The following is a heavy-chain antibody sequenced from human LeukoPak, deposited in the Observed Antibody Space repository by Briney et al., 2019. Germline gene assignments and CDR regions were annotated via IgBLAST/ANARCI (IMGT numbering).Heavy chain of an antibody. J-gene: IGHJ4*02. D-gene: IGHD5-18*01. V-gene: IGHV3-23*01. CDR3: AKDLFGDTAMRADYFDY. CDR1: GFTFSSYA. Sequence: GGSPRLSCAASGFTFSSYAMSWVRQAPGKGLEWVSAISGSGGSTYYADSVKGRFTISRDNSKNTLYLQMNSLRAEDTAVYYCAKDLFGDTAMRADYFDYWGQGTLVTVSS. CDR2: ISGSGGST.